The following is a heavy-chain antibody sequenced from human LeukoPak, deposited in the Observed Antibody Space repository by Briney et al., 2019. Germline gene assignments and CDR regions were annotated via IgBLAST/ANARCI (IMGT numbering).Heavy chain of an antibody. CDR3: ATTSSSYDY. J-gene: IGHJ4*02. CDR1: GYTLTELS. CDR2: FDPEDGET. Sequence: ASVKVSCKVSGYTLTELSMHWVRQAPGKGLEGMGGFDPEDGETTSSQKFQGRVNMTENTSTDSAYMALSSLRSEDTAVYYCATTSSSYDYWGQGTLVTVSS. D-gene: IGHD6-13*01. V-gene: IGHV1-24*01.